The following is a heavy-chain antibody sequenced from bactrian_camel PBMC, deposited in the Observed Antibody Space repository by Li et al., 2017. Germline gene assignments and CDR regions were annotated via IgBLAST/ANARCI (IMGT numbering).Heavy chain of an antibody. J-gene: IGHJ4*01. V-gene: IGHV3S31*01. CDR1: GFTFRLAA. D-gene: IGHD7*01. CDR3: AAVSTGPCLSVISRGSPQRGDFQF. CDR2: IYTGAGRT. Sequence: VQLVESGGGLVHPGESLTLSCAASGFTFRLAAMSWVRQAPGKEREGVAAIYTGAGRTYYAASVEGRFTISQDNAKNTHFLEVSNLQPEDSAVYYCAAVSTGPCLSVISRGSPQRGDFQFWGQGTQVTVS.